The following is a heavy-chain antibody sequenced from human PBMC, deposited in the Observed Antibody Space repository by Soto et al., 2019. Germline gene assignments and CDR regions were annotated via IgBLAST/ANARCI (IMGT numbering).Heavy chain of an antibody. D-gene: IGHD2-2*01. CDR3: ARDLDEYLYCSSTSCQGAYYYYGMDV. V-gene: IGHV3-30-3*01. CDR2: ISYDGSNK. J-gene: IGHJ6*02. CDR1: GFTFSSYA. Sequence: GGSLRLSCAASGFTFSSYAMHWVRQAPGKGLEWVAVISYDGSNKYYADSVKGRFTISRDNSKNTLYLQMNSLRAEDTAVYYCARDLDEYLYCSSTSCQGAYYYYGMDVWGQGTTVTVSS.